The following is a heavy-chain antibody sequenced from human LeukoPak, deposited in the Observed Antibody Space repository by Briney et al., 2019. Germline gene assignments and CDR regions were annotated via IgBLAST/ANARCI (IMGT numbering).Heavy chain of an antibody. V-gene: IGHV4-4*07. J-gene: IGHJ4*02. D-gene: IGHD3-22*01. Sequence: SETLSLTCTVSGGSISSYNWSWIRQPAGKGLEWIGRIYTSGSTNYNPSLKSRVTMSVDTSKNQFSLKLSSVTAADTAVYYCAGAYYYDSSGYLGTGYYFDYWGQGTLVTVSS. CDR2: IYTSGST. CDR1: GGSISSYN. CDR3: AGAYYYDSSGYLGTGYYFDY.